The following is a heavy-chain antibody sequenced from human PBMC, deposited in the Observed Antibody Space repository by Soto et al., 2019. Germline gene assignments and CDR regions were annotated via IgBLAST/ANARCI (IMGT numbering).Heavy chain of an antibody. V-gene: IGHV3-48*02. D-gene: IGHD3-3*01. CDR3: ARVGDFWSGYYLDY. J-gene: IGHJ4*02. Sequence: EVQLVESGGGLVQPGRSLRLSCAASGFTFSSYSMNWVRQAPGKGLEWVSYISSSSSTIYYADSVKGRFTISRDNAKNSLYLQMNSLRDEDTAVYYCARVGDFWSGYYLDYWGQGTLVTVSS. CDR2: ISSSSSTI. CDR1: GFTFSSYS.